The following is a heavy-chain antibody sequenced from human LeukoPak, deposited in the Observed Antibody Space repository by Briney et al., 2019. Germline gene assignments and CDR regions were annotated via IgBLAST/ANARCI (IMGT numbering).Heavy chain of an antibody. CDR3: ARSSIWPSD. V-gene: IGHV4-34*01. D-gene: IGHD6-13*01. CDR1: GGSFSGYY. Sequence: PSETLSLTCAVYGGSFSGYYWSWIRQPPGKGLEWIGEINHSGSTNYNPSLKSRVTISEDTSKNQFSLKLSSATAADTAVYYCARSSIWPSDWGQGTLVTVSS. CDR2: INHSGST. J-gene: IGHJ4*02.